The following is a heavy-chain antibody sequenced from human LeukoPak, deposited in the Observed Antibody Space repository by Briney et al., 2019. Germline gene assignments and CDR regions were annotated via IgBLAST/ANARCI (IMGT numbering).Heavy chain of an antibody. D-gene: IGHD3-22*01. CDR3: ARDRGDYDSSGYYGYFDY. CDR2: IYYSGST. V-gene: IGHV4-59*11. Sequence: SETLSLTCTVSGGSIRSHYWSWIRQPPGKGLEWIGYIYYSGSTNYNPSLKSRVTISVDTSKNQFSLKLSSVTAADTAMYYCARDRGDYDSSGYYGYFDYWGQGALVTVSS. J-gene: IGHJ4*02. CDR1: GGSIRSHY.